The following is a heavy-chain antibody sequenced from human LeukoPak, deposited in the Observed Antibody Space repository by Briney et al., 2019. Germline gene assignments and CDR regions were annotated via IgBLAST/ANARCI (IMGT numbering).Heavy chain of an antibody. D-gene: IGHD2-2*01. CDR3: ARDRRAWDVGVVPAAMPRFDP. CDR1: GYTFTSYG. J-gene: IGHJ5*02. CDR2: ISAYNGNT. V-gene: IGHV1-18*01. Sequence: GASAKVSCKASGYTFTSYGISWVRQAPGQGLEWMGWISAYNGNTNYAQKLQGRVTMTTDTSTSTAYMELRSLRSDDTAVYYCARDRRAWDVGVVPAAMPRFDPWGQGTLVTVSS.